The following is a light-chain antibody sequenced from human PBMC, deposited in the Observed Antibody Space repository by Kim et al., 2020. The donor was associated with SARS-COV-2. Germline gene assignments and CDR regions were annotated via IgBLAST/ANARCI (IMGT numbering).Light chain of an antibody. CDR3: QSFDSSTWV. Sequence: GKTVTTSCTPDSGTIASNFVQWFQHRPGSSPTTVIFEDDRRPSGVPDRFSGSVDVSSNSASLTISGLKTEDEADYYCQSFDSSTWVFGGGTKLTVL. CDR1: SGTIASNF. J-gene: IGLJ3*02. CDR2: EDD. V-gene: IGLV6-57*01.